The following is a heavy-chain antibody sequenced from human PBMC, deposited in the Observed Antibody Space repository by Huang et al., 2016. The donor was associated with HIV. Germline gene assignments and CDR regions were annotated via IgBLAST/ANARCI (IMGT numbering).Heavy chain of an antibody. V-gene: IGHV3-30*02. J-gene: IGHJ4*02. Sequence: QVQLVESGGGVVQPGGSLRLSCTASGFTFGGFGMHWVRQAPGKGLEWVAFRRYDGNNYYYADSVRGRFTISRDNSKDTLYLKMNRLRPDDSAVYYCAKDLTYTFGRHFDYWGRGTLVTVSS. CDR2: RRYDGNNY. CDR3: AKDLTYTFGRHFDY. CDR1: GFTFGGFG. D-gene: IGHD3-3*01.